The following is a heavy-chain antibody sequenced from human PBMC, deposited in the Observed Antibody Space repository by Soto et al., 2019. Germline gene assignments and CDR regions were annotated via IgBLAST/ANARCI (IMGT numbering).Heavy chain of an antibody. V-gene: IGHV3-64*01. J-gene: IGHJ4*02. CDR1: GFTFSSYA. Sequence: EVQLVESGGGLVQAGGSLRLSCAASGFTFSSYAMHWVRQAPGKGLEYVSGISSNGGSTYYANSVKGRFTISRDNSKNTLYLQVGSLRAEDMAVYYCARSGLPFDYWGQGTLVTVSS. CDR3: ARSGLPFDY. D-gene: IGHD2-21*02. CDR2: ISSNGGST.